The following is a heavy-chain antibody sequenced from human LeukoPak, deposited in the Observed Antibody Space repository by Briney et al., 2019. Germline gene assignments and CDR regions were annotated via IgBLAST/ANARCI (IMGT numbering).Heavy chain of an antibody. D-gene: IGHD3-10*01. Sequence: SETLSLTCAVYGGSFSGYYWSWIRRPPGKGLEWIGEINHSGSTNYNPSLKSRVTISVDTSKNQFSLKLSSVTAADTAVYYCANYGSGSYRFDPWGQGTLVTVSS. V-gene: IGHV4-34*01. CDR1: GGSFSGYY. CDR3: ANYGSGSYRFDP. CDR2: INHSGST. J-gene: IGHJ5*02.